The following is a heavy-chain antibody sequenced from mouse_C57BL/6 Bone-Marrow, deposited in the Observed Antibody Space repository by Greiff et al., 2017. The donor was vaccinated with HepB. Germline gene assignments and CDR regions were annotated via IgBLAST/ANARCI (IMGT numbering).Heavy chain of an antibody. D-gene: IGHD2-1*01. CDR2: IYPGSGST. CDR3: ARERAYGNYYFDY. V-gene: IGHV1-55*01. CDR1: GYSFTSYW. J-gene: IGHJ2*01. Sequence: QVQLKQPGAELVKPGASVKMSCKASGYSFTSYWITWVKQRPGQGLEWIGDIYPGSGSTNYNEKFKSKATLTVDTSSSTAYMQLSSLTSEDSAVYYCARERAYGNYYFDYWGQGTTLTVSS.